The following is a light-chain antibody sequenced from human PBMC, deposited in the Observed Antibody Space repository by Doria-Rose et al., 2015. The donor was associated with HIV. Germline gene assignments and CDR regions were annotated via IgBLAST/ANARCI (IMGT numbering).Light chain of an antibody. CDR3: QQSSSNPYT. CDR1: QSIRRY. J-gene: IGKJ2*01. Sequence: DIRMTQSPSSLSASVGDRVTITCRASQSIRRYLNWYQQKRGTAPKLLIYGVSTLQSGVPLRFSGGESGTDFTLTISSLQPEDSATYYCQQSSSNPYTVGQGPNVEIK. CDR2: GVS. V-gene: IGKV1-39*01.